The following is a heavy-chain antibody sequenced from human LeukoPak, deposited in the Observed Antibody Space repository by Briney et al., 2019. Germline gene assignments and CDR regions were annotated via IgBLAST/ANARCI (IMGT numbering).Heavy chain of an antibody. CDR2: ILHRGSPTQT. V-gene: IGHV4-4*02. CDR3: AREYSGHDGREY. Sequence: TAGTLSLTCAVSGGSISSNYWWSGVRQPPGEGLGGIGEILHRGSPTQTKYNHPLKSRVPISVGTSKKQFSLKVSCVTAADTAVYYCAREYSGHDGREYWGAGTLVTVSS. J-gene: IGHJ4*02. D-gene: IGHD5-12*01. CDR1: GGSISSNYW.